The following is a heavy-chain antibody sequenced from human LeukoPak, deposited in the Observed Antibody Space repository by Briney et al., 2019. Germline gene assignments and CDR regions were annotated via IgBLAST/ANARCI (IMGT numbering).Heavy chain of an antibody. D-gene: IGHD3-22*01. CDR3: AKDISYDSSGYLLGGFDY. CDR2: ISWNSGSI. CDR1: GFTFDDYS. J-gene: IGHJ4*02. Sequence: GRSLRLSCAASGFTFDDYSMHWVRQAPGKGLEWVSGISWNSGSIGYADSVKGRFTISRDNAKNSLYLQMNSLRAEDTALYYCAKDISYDSSGYLLGGFDYWGQGTLVTVSS. V-gene: IGHV3-9*01.